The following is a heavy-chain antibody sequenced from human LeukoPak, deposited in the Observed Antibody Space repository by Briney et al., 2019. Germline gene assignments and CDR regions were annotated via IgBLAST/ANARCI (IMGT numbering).Heavy chain of an antibody. Sequence: PGGSLRLSCAASGFTFSSHWMSWVRQAPGKGLEWVANIKKDGSEKYYVDAVKGRFTISRDNAKTSLYLQMNSLRAEDTAVYYCASAGGPYGSGSLDYWGQGTLVTVSS. V-gene: IGHV3-7*01. CDR1: GFTFSSHW. CDR3: ASAGGPYGSGSLDY. J-gene: IGHJ4*02. CDR2: IKKDGSEK. D-gene: IGHD3-10*01.